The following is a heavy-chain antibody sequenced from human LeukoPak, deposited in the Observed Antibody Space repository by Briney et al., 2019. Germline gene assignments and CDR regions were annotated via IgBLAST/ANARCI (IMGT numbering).Heavy chain of an antibody. J-gene: IGHJ6*03. CDR2: IYYSGTT. D-gene: IGHD6-13*01. CDR1: GGSPSSYS. CDR3: AREYSSSWYLYYYYYMDV. V-gene: IGHV4-59*12. Sequence: SETLSLTCTVSGGSPSSYSWSWIRQPPGKELEWIGDIYYSGTTKYNPSLTSRVTISVDTSKNQFSLQLSSVTAADTAVYYCAREYSSSWYLYYYYYMDVWGKGTTVTISS.